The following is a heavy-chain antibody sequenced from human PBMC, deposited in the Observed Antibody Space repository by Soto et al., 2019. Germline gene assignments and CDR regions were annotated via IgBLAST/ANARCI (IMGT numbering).Heavy chain of an antibody. CDR2: IYYSGST. Sequence: SETLSLTCTVSGGSISSSSYYWGWIRQPPGKGLEWIGSIYYSGSTYYNPSLKSRVTISVDTSKNQFSLKLSSVTAADTAVYYCARLGYYFDYWGQGTLVTVSS. J-gene: IGHJ4*02. CDR1: GGSISSSSYY. V-gene: IGHV4-39*01. CDR3: ARLGYYFDY.